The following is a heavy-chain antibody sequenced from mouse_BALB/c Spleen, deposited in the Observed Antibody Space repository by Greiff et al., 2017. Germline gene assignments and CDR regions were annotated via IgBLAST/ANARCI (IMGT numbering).Heavy chain of an antibody. D-gene: IGHD1-1*01. CDR1: GFTFSSFG. J-gene: IGHJ3*01. CDR2: ISSGSSTI. CDR3: ASLYYGSPFAY. V-gene: IGHV5-17*02. Sequence: DVMLVESGGGLVQPGGSRKLSCAASGFTFSSFGMHWVRQAPEKGLEWVAYISSGSSTIYYADTVKGRFTISRDNPKNTLFLQMTSLRSEDTAMYYCASLYYGSPFAYWGQGTLVTVSA.